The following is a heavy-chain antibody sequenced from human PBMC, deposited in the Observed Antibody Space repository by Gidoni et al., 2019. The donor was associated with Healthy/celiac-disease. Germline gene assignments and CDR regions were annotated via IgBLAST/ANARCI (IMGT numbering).Heavy chain of an antibody. V-gene: IGHV4-39*01. Sequence: QLQLQESGPGLVKPSETLSLTCTVSGGSISSSSYYWCWIRQPPGKGLEWIGSIYYSGSTYYNPSLKSRVTISVDTSKNQFSLKLSSVTAADTAVYYCARLSATVVVFYFDYWGQGTLVTVSS. CDR3: ARLSATVVVFYFDY. CDR2: IYYSGST. J-gene: IGHJ4*02. D-gene: IGHD3-22*01. CDR1: GGSISSSSYY.